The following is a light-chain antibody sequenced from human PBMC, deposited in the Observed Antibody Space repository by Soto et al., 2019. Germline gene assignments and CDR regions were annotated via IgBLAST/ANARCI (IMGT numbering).Light chain of an antibody. CDR1: QSISSSY. CDR3: QQYGSSPLT. V-gene: IGKV3-20*01. CDR2: GGS. Sequence: DIVLKQSPGTLSAYPGERASLTCRASQSISSSYLTWYQQKPGQSPRLVIYGGSTMAIGIPARFSGSGSGTDFTLTISRLEPEDFAVYYCQQYGSSPLTFGPGTKVDIK. J-gene: IGKJ3*01.